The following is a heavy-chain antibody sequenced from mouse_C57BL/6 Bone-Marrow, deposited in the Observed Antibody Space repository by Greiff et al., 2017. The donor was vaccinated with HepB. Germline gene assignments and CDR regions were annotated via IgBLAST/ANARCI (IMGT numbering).Heavy chain of an antibody. CDR2: IDPETGGT. Sequence: QVQLQQSGAELVRPGASVTLSCKASGYTFTDYEMHWVKQTPVHGLEWIGAIDPETGGTAYNQKFKGKAILTAYKASSTAYMELRSLTSEDSAVYYCTREGLRQGFAYWGQGTLVTVSA. CDR3: TREGLRQGFAY. D-gene: IGHD2-4*01. CDR1: GYTFTDYE. J-gene: IGHJ3*01. V-gene: IGHV1-15*01.